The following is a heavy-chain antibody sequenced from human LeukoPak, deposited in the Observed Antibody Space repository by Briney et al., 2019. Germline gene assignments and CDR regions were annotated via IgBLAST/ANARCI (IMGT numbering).Heavy chain of an antibody. D-gene: IGHD4-17*01. Sequence: GGSLRLSCAASGFTFSSYGMHWVRQAPEKGLVWVSRIDTDGSSTIYADSVKGRFTISRDNSKNTLYLQMNSLRAEDTAVYYCAKWDDYGDKGPFDYWGQGTLVTVSS. CDR3: AKWDDYGDKGPFDY. CDR2: IDTDGSST. CDR1: GFTFSSYG. V-gene: IGHV3-74*01. J-gene: IGHJ4*02.